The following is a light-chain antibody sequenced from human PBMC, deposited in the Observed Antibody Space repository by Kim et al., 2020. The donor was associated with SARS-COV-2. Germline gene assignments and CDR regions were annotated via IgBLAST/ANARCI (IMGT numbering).Light chain of an antibody. CDR1: QTISGNY. J-gene: IGKJ1*01. Sequence: APGERAPLSCTARQTISGNYLAWYQQTPGQAPRVLIHGASSRATGSPDRFSGSGSGRDFTLTISRLEPEDFAVYYCQQYGGSPWTFGHGTKVDIK. CDR2: GAS. CDR3: QQYGGSPWT. V-gene: IGKV3-20*01.